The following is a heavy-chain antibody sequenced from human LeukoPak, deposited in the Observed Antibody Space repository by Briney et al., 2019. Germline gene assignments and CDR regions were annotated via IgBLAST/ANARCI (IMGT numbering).Heavy chain of an antibody. Sequence: GGSLRLSCAASGFTFSIYWMSWVRPAPGKGLEWVANIKPDGSETYYVDSMRGRFTLSRDNAKNSLYLQMNSLRAEDTALYYCAKGGWTPYYYFDYWGQGTLVTVSS. J-gene: IGHJ4*02. CDR2: IKPDGSET. V-gene: IGHV3-7*03. D-gene: IGHD6-19*01. CDR1: GFTFSIYW. CDR3: AKGGWTPYYYFDY.